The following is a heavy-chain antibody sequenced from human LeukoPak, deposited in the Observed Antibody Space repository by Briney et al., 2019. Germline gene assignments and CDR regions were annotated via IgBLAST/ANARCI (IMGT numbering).Heavy chain of an antibody. CDR2: IYTSGSS. V-gene: IGHV4-61*02. CDR1: GGSISSGSYY. D-gene: IGHD5-18*01. CDR3: ARTRYSYGFDY. Sequence: SETLSLTCTVSGGSISSGSYYWSWIRQPAGKGLEWIARIYTSGSSNYNPSLKSRVTISVDTSKNQFSLKLSSVTAADTAVYYCARTRYSYGFDYWGQGTLVTVSS. J-gene: IGHJ4*02.